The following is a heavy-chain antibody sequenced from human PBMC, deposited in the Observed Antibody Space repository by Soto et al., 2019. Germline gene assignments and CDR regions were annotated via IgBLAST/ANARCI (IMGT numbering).Heavy chain of an antibody. CDR2: ISGSGGST. V-gene: IGHV3-23*01. J-gene: IGHJ3*02. Sequence: GGSLRLSCAASGFTFSSYAMSWVRQAPGKGLEWVSAISGSGGSTYYADSVKGRFTISRDNSKNTLYLQMNSLRAEDTAVYYCAKDLSGDYGDYGDHDAFDIWGQGTMVTVSS. CDR1: GFTFSSYA. CDR3: AKDLSGDYGDYGDHDAFDI. D-gene: IGHD4-17*01.